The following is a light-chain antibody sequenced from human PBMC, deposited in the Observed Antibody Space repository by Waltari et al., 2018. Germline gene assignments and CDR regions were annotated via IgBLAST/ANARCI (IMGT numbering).Light chain of an antibody. CDR1: KLGNTL. CDR3: QTWDSFTGVA. V-gene: IGLV3-1*01. J-gene: IGLJ2*01. Sequence: SYELTQPPSVSVSPGQTANITCSGPKLGNTLVSWYQQRPGQSPVLILYQDKKRPSGIPERFSGSNSGNTATLTISGAQTLDESDYYCQTWDSFTGVAFGGGTKVTVL. CDR2: QDK.